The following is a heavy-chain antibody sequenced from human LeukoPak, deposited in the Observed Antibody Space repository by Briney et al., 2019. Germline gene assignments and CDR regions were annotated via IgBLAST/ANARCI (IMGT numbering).Heavy chain of an antibody. CDR1: GYIFINYE. Sequence: ASVKVSCKASGYIFINYEINWVRQATGQGLEGMGWMNPNSCNTGFAQRLQGRPTITRHTSISTAYMELSRLRSEDTAVYYCARTIVVVPATKIWFDPWGQGTLVTVSS. D-gene: IGHD2-2*01. CDR2: MNPNSCNT. CDR3: ARTIVVVPATKIWFDP. V-gene: IGHV1-8*03. J-gene: IGHJ5*02.